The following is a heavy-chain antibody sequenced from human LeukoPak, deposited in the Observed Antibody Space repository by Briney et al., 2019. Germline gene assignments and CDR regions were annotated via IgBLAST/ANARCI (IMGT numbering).Heavy chain of an antibody. CDR2: NHYSGSG. D-gene: IGHD3-16*02. Sequence: SETLSLTCTVSGGSISGIGYDWGWIRQPPGKGLDWIVSNHYSGSGCYIPSLKSRVTISADTSKKQFSLQVSSVTAAETAVYYCARLTLAFGGVIVIRGIDYWGEGTLVTVS. CDR3: ARLTLAFGGVIVIRGIDY. V-gene: IGHV4-39*01. J-gene: IGHJ4*02. CDR1: GGSISGIGYD.